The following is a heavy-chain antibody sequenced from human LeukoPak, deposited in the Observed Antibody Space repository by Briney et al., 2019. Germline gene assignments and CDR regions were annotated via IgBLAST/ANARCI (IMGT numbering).Heavy chain of an antibody. V-gene: IGHV3-21*06. D-gene: IGHD3-10*01. CDR3: ARDSGTVSDAYDI. CDR2: ISGSSTYR. Sequence: PGGSLRLSCGASGCRFSNYRMNWVRQAPGKGLEWVSFISGSSTYRYYADSVKGRFTISRDNVKNSVFLQMNSLRPEDTAVYYCARDSGTVSDAYDIWGPGTTVIVSS. J-gene: IGHJ3*02. CDR1: GCRFSNYR.